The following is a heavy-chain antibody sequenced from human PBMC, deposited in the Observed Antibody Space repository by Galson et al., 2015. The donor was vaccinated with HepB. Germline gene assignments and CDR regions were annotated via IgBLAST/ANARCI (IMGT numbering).Heavy chain of an antibody. CDR2: ISISSSSI. CDR3: ARGAQMSSGWYNAFDI. D-gene: IGHD6-19*01. CDR1: GFIFSSYS. V-gene: IGHV3-48*01. Sequence: SLRLSCAASGFIFSSYSMNWVRQAPGKALEWVSYISISSSSIYYADSVKGRFTISRDNAKNSLYLHMNSLTAEDTAVYYCARGAQMSSGWYNAFDIWGQGTVVTVSS. J-gene: IGHJ3*02.